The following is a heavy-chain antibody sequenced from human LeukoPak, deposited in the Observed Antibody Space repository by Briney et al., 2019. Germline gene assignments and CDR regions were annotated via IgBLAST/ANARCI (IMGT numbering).Heavy chain of an antibody. D-gene: IGHD2-2*01. CDR1: GYTLTELS. CDR2: FDPEDGET. Sequence: ASVKVSCKVSGYTLTELSMHWVRQAPGKGLEWMGGFDPEDGETIYAQKFQGRVTMTEDTSTDTAYMELSSLRSEDTAVYYCATRFSRSPGPAATAHAFDIWGQGTMVTVSS. J-gene: IGHJ3*02. V-gene: IGHV1-24*01. CDR3: ATRFSRSPGPAATAHAFDI.